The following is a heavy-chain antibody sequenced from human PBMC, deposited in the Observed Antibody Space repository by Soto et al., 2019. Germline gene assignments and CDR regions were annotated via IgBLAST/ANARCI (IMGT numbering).Heavy chain of an antibody. D-gene: IGHD6-13*01. CDR1: GGSFSGYY. CDR3: ARLNQQQMVPRYYYYGMDV. J-gene: IGHJ6*02. V-gene: IGHV4-34*01. Sequence: SETLSLTCAVYGGSFSGYYWSWIRQPPGKGLEWIGEINHSGSTNYNPSLKSRVTISVDTSKNQFSLKLSSVTAADTAVYYCARLNQQQMVPRYYYYGMDVWGQGTTVTVSS. CDR2: INHSGST.